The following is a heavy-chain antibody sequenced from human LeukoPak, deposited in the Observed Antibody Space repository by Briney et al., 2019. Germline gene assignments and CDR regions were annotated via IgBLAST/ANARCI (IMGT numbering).Heavy chain of an antibody. V-gene: IGHV4-31*03. Sequence: SETRSLTCTVSGGSFTSGGYYWSWIRQPPGKGLEWMGYIYYTGSTHYNPSLKSRISMSVDTSKRQFSLNLMSVTGADTAIYYCARDKVTVTGNWFDSWGQGTLVAVSS. D-gene: IGHD4-17*01. CDR2: IYYTGST. CDR3: ARDKVTVTGNWFDS. J-gene: IGHJ5*01. CDR1: GGSFTSGGYY.